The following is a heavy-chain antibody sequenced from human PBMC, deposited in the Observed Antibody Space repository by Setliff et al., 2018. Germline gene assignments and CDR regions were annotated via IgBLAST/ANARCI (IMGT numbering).Heavy chain of an antibody. J-gene: IGHJ5*01. Sequence: GGSLRLSCAGSGFTFRAYAMSWVRQAPGKGLEWVSVIYSGGSSTYSADSVKGRFTISRANSKNKLYLQMDSLRVEDTAVYFCARSPGWIPWFDSWGQGTLVTVSS. CDR3: ARSPGWIPWFDS. D-gene: IGHD5-18*01. CDR1: GFTFRAYA. CDR2: IYSGGSST. V-gene: IGHV3-23*03.